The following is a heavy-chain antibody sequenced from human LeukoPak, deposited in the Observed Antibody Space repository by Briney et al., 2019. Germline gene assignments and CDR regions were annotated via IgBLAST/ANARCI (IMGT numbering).Heavy chain of an antibody. D-gene: IGHD6-13*01. CDR2: ISSSSSSI. J-gene: IGHJ4*02. CDR3: ARSGYGSRWYFFDH. Sequence: GGSLRLSCAASGFIFSTYSINWVRQAPGKGLEWVSHISSSSSSIYYADSVKGRSSISRDNAKNSLYLQMNSLRDEDTAVYYCARSGYGSRWYFFDHWGQGTLVTVSS. V-gene: IGHV3-48*02. CDR1: GFIFSTYS.